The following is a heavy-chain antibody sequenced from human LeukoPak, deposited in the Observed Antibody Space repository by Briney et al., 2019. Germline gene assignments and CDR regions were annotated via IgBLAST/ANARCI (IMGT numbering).Heavy chain of an antibody. J-gene: IGHJ6*03. D-gene: IGHD3-10*01. CDR2: ISAYNGNT. CDR3: ARSGSGRYYYMDV. CDR1: GYTFTSYG. V-gene: IGHV1-18*01. Sequence: SVKVSCKASGYTFTSYGIRWVRQAPRQGLEWMGWISAYNGNTNYAQKLQGRVTMTTDTSTSTAYMELRSLRSDDTAVYYCARSGSGRYYYMDVWGKGTTVTVSS.